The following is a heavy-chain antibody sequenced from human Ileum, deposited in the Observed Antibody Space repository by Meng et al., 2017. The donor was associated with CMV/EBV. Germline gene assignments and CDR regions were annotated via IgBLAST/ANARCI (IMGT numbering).Heavy chain of an antibody. CDR1: GYTFTSYV. CDR3: ARGTYLAAAGTSNYYGMDV. Sequence: ASVKVSCKASGYTFTSYVINWVRQATGQGLEWMGWMNPNSGNTGYAQKFQGRVTMTRNTSISTAYMELSSLRSEDTAVYYCARGTYLAAAGTSNYYGMDVWGQGTTVTVSS. V-gene: IGHV1-8*01. CDR2: MNPNSGNT. D-gene: IGHD6-13*01. J-gene: IGHJ6*02.